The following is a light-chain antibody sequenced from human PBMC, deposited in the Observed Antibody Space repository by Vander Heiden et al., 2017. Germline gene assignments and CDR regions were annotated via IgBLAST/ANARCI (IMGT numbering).Light chain of an antibody. CDR2: EVS. V-gene: IGLV2-23*02. J-gene: IGLJ3*02. CDR3: CSYAGSSTNWV. CDR1: SSDVGSYNL. Sequence: QSALTQPASVSGSPAQSVTISCTGTSSDVGSYNLVSWYQQHPGKAPKLMIYEVSKRPSGVSNRFSGSKSGNTASLTISGLQAEDEADYYCCSYAGSSTNWVFGGGTKLTVL.